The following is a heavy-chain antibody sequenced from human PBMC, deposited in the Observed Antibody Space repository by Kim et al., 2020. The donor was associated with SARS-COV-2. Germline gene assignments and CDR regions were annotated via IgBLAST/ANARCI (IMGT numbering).Heavy chain of an antibody. CDR3: ARVDSSHYYYGMDV. D-gene: IGHD6-13*01. V-gene: IGHV4-34*01. J-gene: IGHJ6*02. Sequence: NSSLKDRVTISVDTSKKQFSLKLSSVTAADTAVYYCARVDSSHYYYGMDVWGQGTTVTVSS.